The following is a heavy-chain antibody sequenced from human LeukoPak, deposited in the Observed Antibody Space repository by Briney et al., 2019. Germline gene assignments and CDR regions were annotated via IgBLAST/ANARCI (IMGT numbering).Heavy chain of an antibody. J-gene: IGHJ4*02. CDR3: GRGSGWIFDY. Sequence: GGSLRLSCVASGITFTNSWMGWVRQAPGKRLEWVADIKEDASEKSYVDSVKGRFTISRDNAKSSLYLQMNSLRADDTAVYYCGRGSGWIFDYWGQGTLVTVSS. CDR1: GITFTNSW. D-gene: IGHD6-19*01. CDR2: IKEDASEK. V-gene: IGHV3-7*01.